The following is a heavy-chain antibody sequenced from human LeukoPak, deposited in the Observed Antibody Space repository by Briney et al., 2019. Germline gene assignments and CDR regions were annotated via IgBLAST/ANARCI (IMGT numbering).Heavy chain of an antibody. CDR1: GFTFSSYG. CDR2: IWYDGSNK. V-gene: IGHV3-33*01. CDR3: ARGEPSVDTAISY. J-gene: IGHJ4*02. Sequence: GGSLRLSCAASGFTFSSYGMHWVRQAPGKGLEWVAVIWYDGSNKYYADSVKGRFTISRDNSKNTLYLQMNSLRAEDTAVYYCARGEPSVDTAISYWGQGTLVTVSS. D-gene: IGHD5-18*01.